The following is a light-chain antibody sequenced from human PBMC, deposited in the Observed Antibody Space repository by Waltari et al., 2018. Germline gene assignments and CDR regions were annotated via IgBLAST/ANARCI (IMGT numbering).Light chain of an antibody. CDR2: QDT. V-gene: IGLV3-1*01. CDR3: QAWDSSTVV. J-gene: IGLJ2*01. CDR1: KLGNQA. Sequence: SYELTQPPSVSVSPGPTASIHCPGDKLGNQAACWYQQKPGQSPLLVIYQDTKRPSGIPGRFSGSNSGNTATLTISETQAMDEADYYCQAWDSSTVVFGGGTKLTVL.